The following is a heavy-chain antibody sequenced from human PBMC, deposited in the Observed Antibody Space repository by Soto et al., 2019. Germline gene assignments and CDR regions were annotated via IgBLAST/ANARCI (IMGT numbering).Heavy chain of an antibody. CDR2: INHSGST. J-gene: IGHJ5*02. D-gene: IGHD2-15*01. V-gene: IGHV4-34*01. Sequence: QVQLQQWGAGLLKPSETLSLTCAVYGGSFSGYYWSWIRQPPGKGLEWIGEINHSGSTNYNPSLNRRITISVDTSKNRFPLKLSSVTAADTDVYYCARGLDIVVVVAAKGVDWFDPWGQGNLVTVSS. CDR3: ARGLDIVVVVAAKGVDWFDP. CDR1: GGSFSGYY.